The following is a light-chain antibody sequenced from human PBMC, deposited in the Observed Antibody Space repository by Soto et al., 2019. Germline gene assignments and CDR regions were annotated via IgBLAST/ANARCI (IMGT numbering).Light chain of an antibody. CDR3: QQVNDYPIT. V-gene: IGKV1-9*01. J-gene: IGKJ5*01. CDR1: QGISNF. Sequence: IQLTQSPSSLSASVGDRVTITCRASQGISNFLAWYQQKPGKAPKLLIYPASTLQSGVPSRFSGSGSATEFTLTITSLQPEDFATYHCQQVNDYPITFGQGTRLE. CDR2: PAS.